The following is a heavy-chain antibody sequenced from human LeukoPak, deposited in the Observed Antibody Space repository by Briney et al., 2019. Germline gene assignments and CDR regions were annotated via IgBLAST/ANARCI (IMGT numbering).Heavy chain of an antibody. CDR3: ARSGYCSSTSCMGYYYYYYMDV. Sequence: GGSLRLSCAASGFPFSSYWMRWVRQAPGKALEWVANIKQDGSEKYYVDSVKGRFTISRDNAKNSLYLQMNSLRAEDTDVYYCARSGYCSSTSCMGYYYYYYMDVWGKGTTVTVSS. CDR2: IKQDGSEK. D-gene: IGHD2-2*03. J-gene: IGHJ6*03. V-gene: IGHV3-7*01. CDR1: GFPFSSYW.